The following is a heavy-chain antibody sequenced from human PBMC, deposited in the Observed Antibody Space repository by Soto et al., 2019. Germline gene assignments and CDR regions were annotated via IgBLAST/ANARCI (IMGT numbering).Heavy chain of an antibody. J-gene: IGHJ5*02. CDR2: IYYSGTT. CDR3: ARLRGAFLISTNNWFHP. Sequence: QVQLQESGPGLVKPSETLSLTCTVSGDSIDTSRYYWGWVRQPPGKGLEWLGSIYYSGTTYYNPSLKSRVTISADPSKNQFSLKLSSVTAADTAFYYCARLRGAFLISTNNWFHPWGQGTLVTVSS. CDR1: GDSIDTSRYY. V-gene: IGHV4-39*01. D-gene: IGHD2-2*01.